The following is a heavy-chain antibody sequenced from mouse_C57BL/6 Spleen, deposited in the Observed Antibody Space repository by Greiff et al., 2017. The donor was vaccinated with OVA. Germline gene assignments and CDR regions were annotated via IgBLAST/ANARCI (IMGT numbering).Heavy chain of an antibody. V-gene: IGHV3-6*01. CDR1: GYSITSGYY. D-gene: IGHD2-4*01. CDR2: ISYDGSN. J-gene: IGHJ2*01. CDR3: ARDRNYDGVDY. Sequence: VQLKESGPGLVKPSQSLSLTCSITGYSITSGYYWNWIRQFPGNKLEWMGYISYDGSNNYNPSLKNRISITRDTSKNQFFLKLNSVTTEDTATYYCARDRNYDGVDYWGQGTTLSVSS.